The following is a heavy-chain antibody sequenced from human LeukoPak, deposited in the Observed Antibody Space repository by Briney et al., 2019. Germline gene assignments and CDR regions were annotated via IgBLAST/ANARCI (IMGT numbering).Heavy chain of an antibody. CDR3: ARGGVGATGIFDY. Sequence: ASVKVSCKASGYIFTGYYMHWVRQAPGQGLEWMGWINPNSGDTNYAQKFQGRVTMTTDTSTSTAYMELRSLRSDDTAVYYCARGGVGATGIFDYWGQGTLVTVSS. J-gene: IGHJ4*02. D-gene: IGHD1-26*01. CDR2: INPNSGDT. CDR1: GYIFTGYY. V-gene: IGHV1-2*02.